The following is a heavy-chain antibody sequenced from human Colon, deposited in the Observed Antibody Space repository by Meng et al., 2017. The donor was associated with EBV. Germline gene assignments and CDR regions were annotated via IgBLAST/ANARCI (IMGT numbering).Heavy chain of an antibody. J-gene: IGHJ2*01. Sequence: QVQRQGPGQGLVKPSPTRSLSCTVSGGSISSGNHYWRWIRQHPGKGLEYIGYIYYSGSTYYNPSLKSRVIISVDTSKNQFSLRLNSVPAADTAVYYCASLYGDSSVWYLDLWGRGTLVTVSS. D-gene: IGHD4-17*01. CDR2: IYYSGST. CDR1: GGSISSGNHY. CDR3: ASLYGDSSVWYLDL. V-gene: IGHV4-31*03.